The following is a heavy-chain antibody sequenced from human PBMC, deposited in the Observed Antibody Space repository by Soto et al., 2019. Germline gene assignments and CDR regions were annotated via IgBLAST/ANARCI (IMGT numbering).Heavy chain of an antibody. V-gene: IGHV3-74*01. Sequence: GGSLRLSCAASGFTFSTYWMHWVRQVPGKGLVWVSRINTDGSSTTYADSVKGRFTISRDNAKNTLYLQMSSLRAEDTAIYYCVRPTTSHPSSGSYMIWGQGTMVTVSS. CDR2: INTDGSST. J-gene: IGHJ3*02. CDR1: GFTFSTYW. D-gene: IGHD3-10*01. CDR3: VRPTTSHPSSGSYMI.